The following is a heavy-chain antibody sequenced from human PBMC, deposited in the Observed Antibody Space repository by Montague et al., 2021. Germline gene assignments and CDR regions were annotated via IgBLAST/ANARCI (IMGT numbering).Heavy chain of an antibody. CDR3: ARDRAAAGS. D-gene: IGHD6-13*01. V-gene: IGHV3-7*01. Sequence: FLRLSCAASGITFDYYWVSWVHQAPGKGLEWVANINEDGSEKNYVDSVRGRFSISRDNTKNSLYLQMNSLRVEDTAVYYCARDRAAAGSWGHGTLVIVSS. J-gene: IGHJ5*01. CDR1: GITFDYYW. CDR2: INEDGSEK.